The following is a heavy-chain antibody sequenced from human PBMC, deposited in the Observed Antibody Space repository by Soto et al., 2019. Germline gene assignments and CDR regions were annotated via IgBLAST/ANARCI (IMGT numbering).Heavy chain of an antibody. CDR3: GSDTGMAYYGVDV. D-gene: IGHD5-18*01. J-gene: IGHJ6*02. CDR2: IRSKANSYAT. Sequence: EVQLVESGGGLVQPGGSLKLSCAASGFTFSGSAMHWVRQASGKGLEWVGRIRSKANSYATAYAASVKGRFTISRDDSKNTAYLQMNSLKTEDTVVYYCGSDTGMAYYGVDVWGQGTTVTVSS. CDR1: GFTFSGSA. V-gene: IGHV3-73*01.